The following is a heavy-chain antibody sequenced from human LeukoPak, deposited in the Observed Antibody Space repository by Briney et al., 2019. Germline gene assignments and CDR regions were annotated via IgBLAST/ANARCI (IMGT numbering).Heavy chain of an antibody. D-gene: IGHD3-22*01. CDR3: AKRGAVIRVILVGFHKEAFYFDS. CDR1: GITLSNYG. V-gene: IGHV3-23*01. CDR2: ISGIGGGT. J-gene: IGHJ4*02. Sequence: GGSLRLSCAVSGITLSNYGMSWVRQAPGKGLEWVAGISGIGGGTNYADSVKGRFTISRDNPKNTLFLQMNSLRAEDTAVYFCAKRGAVIRVILVGFHKEAFYFDSWGQGALVTVSS.